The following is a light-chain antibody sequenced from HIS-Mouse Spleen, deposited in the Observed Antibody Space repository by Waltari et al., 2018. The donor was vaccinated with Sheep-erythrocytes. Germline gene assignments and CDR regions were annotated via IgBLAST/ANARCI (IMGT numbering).Light chain of an antibody. CDR3: CSYAGSYNHV. V-gene: IGLV2-23*01. CDR2: EGS. J-gene: IGLJ1*01. Sequence: QSALTQPASVSGSPGQSITISCTGTSSDVGSDNLVSWYQQHPGKAPKLMIYEGSKRPSGVSNRFSGSKSGNTASLTISGFQAEDEADYYCCSYAGSYNHVFATGTKVTVL. CDR1: SSDVGSDNL.